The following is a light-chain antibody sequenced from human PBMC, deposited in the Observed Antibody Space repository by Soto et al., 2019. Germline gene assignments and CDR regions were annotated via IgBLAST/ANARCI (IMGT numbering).Light chain of an antibody. CDR1: QSINSW. V-gene: IGKV1-5*01. J-gene: IGKJ1*01. CDR3: QQYNSYWT. CDR2: DAS. Sequence: DIQMTQSPSTLSASVGDRVTTTCRASQSINSWLAWYQQKPGKAPKLLIYDASSLESGVPSRFSGSGSGTEFTLTISSLQPDDFATYYCQQYNSYWTFGQGTKVDIK.